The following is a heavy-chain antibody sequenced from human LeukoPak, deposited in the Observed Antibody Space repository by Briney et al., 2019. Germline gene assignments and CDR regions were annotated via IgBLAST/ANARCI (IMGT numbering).Heavy chain of an antibody. V-gene: IGHV3-23*01. D-gene: IGHD5-24*01. CDR2: ISGTGGST. CDR1: GFTFSSYA. Sequence: PGGSLRLSCAASGFTFSSYAMTWVRQAPRKGLEWVSSISGTGGSTFYADSVKGRFTISRDNAKNTLYLQVNSLRVEDTAVYYCARGGWPQYPNGLDVWGQGTMVTVSS. J-gene: IGHJ6*02. CDR3: ARGGWPQYPNGLDV.